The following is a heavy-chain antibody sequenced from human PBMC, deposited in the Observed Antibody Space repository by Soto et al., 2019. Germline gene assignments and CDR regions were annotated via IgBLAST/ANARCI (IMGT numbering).Heavy chain of an antibody. CDR1: GGSISNYY. CDR2: IYYSGST. Sequence: PSEILSLNCTVSGGSISNYYWSWFRQPPGKGLEWIGYIYYSGSTNYNPSLKSRVTISVDTSRNQFSLKLSSVTAADTAVYYCARRSTGCQYVDYWGQGTPVTAS. D-gene: IGHD2-8*02. J-gene: IGHJ4*02. CDR3: ARRSTGCQYVDY. V-gene: IGHV4-59*01.